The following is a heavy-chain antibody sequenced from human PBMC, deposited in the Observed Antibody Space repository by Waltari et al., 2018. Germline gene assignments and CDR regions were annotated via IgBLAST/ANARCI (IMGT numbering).Heavy chain of an antibody. V-gene: IGHV4-39*01. CDR1: GVSITSNRHY. J-gene: IGHJ3*01. CDR3: ATYIGASVGTAAFDV. Sequence: QLQLQESGPGLVKPSETLSLTCSVSGVSITSNRHYWGWIRQPPGQGLEWIGTMSYTGGTYSSPSLQSRVTISRDTSKNQLSLKLGSVTAADTAVYYCATYIGASVGTAAFDVWGQGTMVTVSS. CDR2: MSYTGGT. D-gene: IGHD5-12*01.